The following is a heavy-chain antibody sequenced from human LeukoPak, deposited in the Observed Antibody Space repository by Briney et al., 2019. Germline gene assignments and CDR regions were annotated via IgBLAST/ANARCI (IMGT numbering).Heavy chain of an antibody. Sequence: ASVKVSCKASGYTFTSYGISWVRQAPGQGLEWMGWISAYNGNTNYAQKLQGRVTMTTDTSTSTAYMELRSLRSDDTAVYYCARDSDRLLSAYGDYFDYWGQGTLVTVSS. V-gene: IGHV1-18*01. CDR3: ARDSDRLLSAYGDYFDY. CDR1: GYTFTSYG. CDR2: ISAYNGNT. J-gene: IGHJ4*02. D-gene: IGHD2-21*01.